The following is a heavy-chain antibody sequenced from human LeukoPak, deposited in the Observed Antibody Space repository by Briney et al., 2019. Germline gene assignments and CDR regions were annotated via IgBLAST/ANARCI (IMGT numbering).Heavy chain of an antibody. J-gene: IGHJ4*02. D-gene: IGHD5-12*01. CDR2: ISSDGNQK. CDR1: GFTFSNFA. V-gene: IGHV3-30-3*01. CDR3: AKDRPTWPIDY. Sequence: GGSLRLSCVASGFTFSNFAMDWVRQAPGKGLEWVTVISSDGNQKYYADSVKGRFTISRDNSKNTLYLQMNSLRTEDTAVYYCAKDRPTWPIDYWGQGTLVTVSS.